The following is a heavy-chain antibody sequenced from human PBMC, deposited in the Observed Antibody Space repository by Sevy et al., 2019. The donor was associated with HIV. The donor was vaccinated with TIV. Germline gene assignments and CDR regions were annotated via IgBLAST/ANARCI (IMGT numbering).Heavy chain of an antibody. CDR1: GFTFSDYY. Sequence: GGSLRLSCAASGFTFSDYYMSWIRQAPGKGLEWVSYISSSGSTIYYADSVKGRFTISRDNAKNSLYLQMNSLRAEDTAVYYCAQYCSGGSCTLYYYYGMDVWGQGTTVTVSS. D-gene: IGHD2-15*01. CDR3: AQYCSGGSCTLYYYYGMDV. J-gene: IGHJ6*02. V-gene: IGHV3-11*01. CDR2: ISSSGSTI.